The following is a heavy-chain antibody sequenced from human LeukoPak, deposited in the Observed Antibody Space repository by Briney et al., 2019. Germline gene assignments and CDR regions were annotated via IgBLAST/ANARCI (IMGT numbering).Heavy chain of an antibody. V-gene: IGHV3-7*01. J-gene: IGHJ4*02. Sequence: GGSLRLSCAASGFTFSSYWMSWVRQAPGKGLEWVANIKQDGSEKYYVDSVKGRFTISRDNAKNSLYLQMNGLRAEDTAVYYCARDYADYDYVWGSYKSDYWGQGTLVTVSS. CDR1: GFTFSSYW. CDR3: ARDYADYDYVWGSYKSDY. D-gene: IGHD3-16*01. CDR2: IKQDGSEK.